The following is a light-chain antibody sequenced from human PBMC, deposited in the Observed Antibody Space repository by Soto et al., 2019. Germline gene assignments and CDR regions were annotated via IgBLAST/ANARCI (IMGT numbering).Light chain of an antibody. J-gene: IGKJ1*01. V-gene: IGKV3-11*01. CDR3: QQRSNSPQT. Sequence: EIMLTQSPATLSLSPGERATLSCRASQNVANYLDWYQQKPGQTPMLHVYESSNRAIGIAARFSGSGSGTDFTLTISSLEAVDFAVYYCQQRSNSPQTFGQGTKVDIK. CDR1: QNVANY. CDR2: ESS.